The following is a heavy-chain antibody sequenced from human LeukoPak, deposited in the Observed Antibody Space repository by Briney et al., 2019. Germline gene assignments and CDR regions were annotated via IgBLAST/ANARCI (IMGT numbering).Heavy chain of an antibody. V-gene: IGHV1-18*01. J-gene: IGHJ4*02. Sequence: GASVKVSCKASGYTFTSYGISWVRQAPGQGLEWMGWISAYNGNTNYAQKLQGRVTMTTDTSTSTAYMELRSLRSDDTAVYYCARVITFGGVIVHYFDYWGQGTLVTVSS. CDR3: ARVITFGGVIVHYFDY. CDR2: ISAYNGNT. D-gene: IGHD3-16*02. CDR1: GYTFTSYG.